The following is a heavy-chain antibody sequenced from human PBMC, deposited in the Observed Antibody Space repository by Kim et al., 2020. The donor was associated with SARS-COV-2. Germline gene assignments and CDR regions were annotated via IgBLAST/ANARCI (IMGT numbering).Heavy chain of an antibody. Sequence: ANSMEGGFTVSRDSAKKSLYLQMDSLTDEDSAVYYCARETINCGGDCYDYWGQGTRVTVSS. D-gene: IGHD2-21*01. CDR3: ARETINCGGDCYDY. V-gene: IGHV3-48*03. J-gene: IGHJ4*02.